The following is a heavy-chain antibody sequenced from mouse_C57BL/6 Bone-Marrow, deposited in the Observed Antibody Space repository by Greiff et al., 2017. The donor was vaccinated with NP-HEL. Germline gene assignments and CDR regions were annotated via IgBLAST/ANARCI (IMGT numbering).Heavy chain of an antibody. Sequence: QVQLQQPGAELVMPGASVKLSCKASGYTFTSYWMHWVKQRPGQGLEWIGEIDPSDSYTNYNQKFKGKSTLTVDKSSSTAYMQLSSLTSEGSAVSYCARDYDYDPYYFDYWGQGTTLTVSS. CDR1: GYTFTSYW. CDR2: IDPSDSYT. CDR3: ARDYDYDPYYFDY. D-gene: IGHD2-4*01. J-gene: IGHJ2*01. V-gene: IGHV1-69*01.